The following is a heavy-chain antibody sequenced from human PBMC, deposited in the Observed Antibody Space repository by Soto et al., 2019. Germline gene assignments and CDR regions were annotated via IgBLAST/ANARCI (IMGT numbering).Heavy chain of an antibody. CDR1: GGSISPYY. D-gene: IGHD6-19*01. J-gene: IGHJ5*02. Sequence: QVQLQESGPGLVKPSETLSLTCTVSGGSISPYYWSWIRQPPGQRLEWIAYIYYSGSTSYNPSLKRRLTISVDTSKNQFSVRLSSVTAADTAMYYCARLSSAWQDNWFDPWGQGTLVTVSS. CDR3: ARLSSAWQDNWFDP. V-gene: IGHV4-59*01. CDR2: IYYSGST.